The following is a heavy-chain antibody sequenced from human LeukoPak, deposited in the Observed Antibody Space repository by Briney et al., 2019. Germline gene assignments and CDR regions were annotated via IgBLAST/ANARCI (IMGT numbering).Heavy chain of an antibody. D-gene: IGHD3-22*01. Sequence: GGSLRLSCAASGFTFSSYEMNWVRQAPGKGREWVSYISSSGSTIYYADPVKGRFTISRDHAKNSLYLQMNSLRAEDTAVYYCARVSGDSSGYFDYWGQGTLVTVSS. V-gene: IGHV3-48*03. CDR2: ISSSGSTI. J-gene: IGHJ4*02. CDR3: ARVSGDSSGYFDY. CDR1: GFTFSSYE.